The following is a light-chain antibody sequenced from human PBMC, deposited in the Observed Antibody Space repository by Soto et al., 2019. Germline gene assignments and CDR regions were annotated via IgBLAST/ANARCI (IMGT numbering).Light chain of an antibody. J-gene: IGKJ1*01. V-gene: IGKV3-15*01. Sequence: EEVMTQSRATLSVCPGERATLSCRASQSVSNNLAWYQQKPGQAPRLLILGASTRATGVPARFSGGGSGTEFTLTVTSLRSEDLAVYYCHQYSGWPRAVGQGTKVDIK. CDR3: HQYSGWPRA. CDR1: QSVSNN. CDR2: GAS.